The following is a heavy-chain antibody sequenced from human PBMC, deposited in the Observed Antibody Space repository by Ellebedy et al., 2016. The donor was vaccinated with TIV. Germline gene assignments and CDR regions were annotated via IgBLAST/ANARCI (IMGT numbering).Heavy chain of an antibody. V-gene: IGHV3-21*01. D-gene: IGHD4-17*01. CDR2: ISSSSSYI. CDR3: ASAMTTVTRPFDY. J-gene: IGHJ4*02. CDR1: GFTFSSYS. Sequence: PGGSLRLSCAASGFTFSSYSMNWVRQAPGKGLEWVSSISSSSSYIYYADSVKGRFTISRDNAKNSLYLQMNSLRAEDTAVYYCASAMTTVTRPFDYWGQGTLVTVSS.